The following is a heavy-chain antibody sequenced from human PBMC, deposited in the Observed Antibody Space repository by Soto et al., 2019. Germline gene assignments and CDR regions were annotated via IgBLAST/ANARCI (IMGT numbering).Heavy chain of an antibody. CDR1: GFTFSSYG. V-gene: IGHV3-30*18. CDR3: AKVARITGTTGDYYYYYGMDV. J-gene: IGHJ6*01. Sequence: QVQLVESGGGVVQPGRSLRLSCVASGFTFSSYGMHWVRQAPGKGLEWVAVISYDGSNKYYADSVKGRFTISRDNSKNTLYLQMNSLRAEDTAVYYCAKVARITGTTGDYYYYYGMDVW. D-gene: IGHD1-7*01. CDR2: ISYDGSNK.